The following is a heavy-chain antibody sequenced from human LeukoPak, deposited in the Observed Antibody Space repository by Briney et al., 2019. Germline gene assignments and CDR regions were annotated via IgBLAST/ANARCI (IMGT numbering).Heavy chain of an antibody. D-gene: IGHD3-22*01. Sequence: PGRSLRLSCAASGFTFSSYTMHWVRQAPGKGLEWVAVISYDGSNKYYADSVKGRFTISRDNSKNTLYLQMNSLRAEDTAVYYCARDGRITMIVVVITPPDAFDIWGQGTMVTVSS. J-gene: IGHJ3*02. CDR2: ISYDGSNK. V-gene: IGHV3-30*04. CDR3: ARDGRITMIVVVITPPDAFDI. CDR1: GFTFSSYT.